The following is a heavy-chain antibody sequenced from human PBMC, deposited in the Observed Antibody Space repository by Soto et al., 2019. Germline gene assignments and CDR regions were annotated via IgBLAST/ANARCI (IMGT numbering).Heavy chain of an antibody. Sequence: SETLSLTCTVSGGSISSYYWSWIRQPPGKGLEWIGYIYYSGSTNYNPSLKSRVTISVDTSKNQFSLKLSSVTAADTAVYYCARHHYDFWSGYPFGIRFDHWGQGTLVTVSS. D-gene: IGHD3-3*01. J-gene: IGHJ5*02. CDR2: IYYSGST. CDR3: ARHHYDFWSGYPFGIRFDH. V-gene: IGHV4-59*01. CDR1: GGSISSYY.